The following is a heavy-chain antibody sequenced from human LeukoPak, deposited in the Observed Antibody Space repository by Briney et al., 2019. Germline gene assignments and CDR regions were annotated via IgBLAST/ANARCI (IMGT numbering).Heavy chain of an antibody. D-gene: IGHD6-13*01. CDR1: GFTFSSYG. V-gene: IGHV3-30*02. CDR2: IRYDGSNK. J-gene: IGHJ2*01. CDR3: ARGSSSWPYWYFDL. Sequence: PGGSLRLSCAASGFTFSSYGMHWVRQAPGKGLEWVAFIRYDGSNKYYADSVKGRFTISRDNSKNTLYLQMNSLRAEDTAVYYCARGSSSWPYWYFDLWGRGTLVTVSS.